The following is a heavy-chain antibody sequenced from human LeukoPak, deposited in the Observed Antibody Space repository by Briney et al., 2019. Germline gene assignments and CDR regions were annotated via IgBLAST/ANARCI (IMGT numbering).Heavy chain of an antibody. V-gene: IGHV3-23*01. CDR3: AKGPHVVVVAATLDY. Sequence: GGSLRLSCAASGFTFSSYAMSWVRQAPGKGLEWVSAISGSGGSTYYADSVKGRFTISRDNSKNTLYLQMNSLRAEDTAVYYCAKGPHVVVVAATLDYWGQGTLVIVSS. CDR2: ISGSGGST. CDR1: GFTFSSYA. J-gene: IGHJ4*02. D-gene: IGHD2-15*01.